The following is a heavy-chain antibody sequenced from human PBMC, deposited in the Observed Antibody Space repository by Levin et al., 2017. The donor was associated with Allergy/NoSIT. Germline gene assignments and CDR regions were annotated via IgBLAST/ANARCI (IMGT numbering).Heavy chain of an antibody. Sequence: GGSLRLSCAASGFSFSSYGMHWVRQAPGKGLEWVAFMWHDGNKKYNADPVKGRFTISRDNSKNTLYLQMHSLRAEDTAVFYFARIPGSPTRWEVLGDAFDIWGQGTTVTVSP. CDR1: GFSFSSYG. J-gene: IGHJ3*02. D-gene: IGHD2-15*01. CDR3: ARIPGSPTRWEVLGDAFDI. V-gene: IGHV3-33*01. CDR2: MWHDGNKK.